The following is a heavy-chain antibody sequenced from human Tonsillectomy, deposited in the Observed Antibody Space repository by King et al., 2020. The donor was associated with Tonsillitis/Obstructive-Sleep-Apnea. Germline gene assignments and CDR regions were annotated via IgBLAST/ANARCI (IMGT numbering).Heavy chain of an antibody. V-gene: IGHV3-66*01. CDR3: ARDREYSSSWHYYYYMDV. D-gene: IGHD6-6*01. J-gene: IGHJ6*03. Sequence: VQLVESGGGLVQPGGSLRLSCAASGFTVSGNYMSWVCQAPGKGLEWVSVIYSGGSTYYADSVKGRFTISRDNSKNTLYLQMNSLRAEDTAVYYCARDREYSSSWHYYYYMDVWGKGTTVTVSS. CDR2: IYSGGST. CDR1: GFTVSGNY.